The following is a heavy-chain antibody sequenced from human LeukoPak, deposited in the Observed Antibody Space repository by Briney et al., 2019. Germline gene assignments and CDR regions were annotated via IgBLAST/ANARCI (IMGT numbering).Heavy chain of an antibody. V-gene: IGHV1-24*01. CDR3: ALPAAGTGLFGY. J-gene: IGHJ4*02. Sequence: ASVKVSCKVSGYTLTELSMHWVRQAPGKGLEWMGGFDPEDGETIYAQKFQGRVTMTEDTSTDTAYMELSSLRSEDTAVYYCALPAAGTGLFGYWGQGTLVTVSS. CDR1: GYTLTELS. CDR2: FDPEDGET. D-gene: IGHD6-13*01.